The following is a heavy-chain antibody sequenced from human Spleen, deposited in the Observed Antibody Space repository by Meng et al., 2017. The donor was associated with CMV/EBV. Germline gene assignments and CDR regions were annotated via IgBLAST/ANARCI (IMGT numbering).Heavy chain of an antibody. CDR2: LNPDSGGT. Sequence: ASVKVSCKASGYTFTGYYMHWVRQAPGQGLEWMGWLNPDSGGTYFAQKFQGRVTMTRDTSTSTVYMELSSLRSEDTAAYYCARDRSSGSYYDLFDYWGQGTLVTVSS. CDR3: ARDRSSGSYYDLFDY. V-gene: IGHV1-2*02. CDR1: GYTFTGYY. J-gene: IGHJ4*02. D-gene: IGHD1-26*01.